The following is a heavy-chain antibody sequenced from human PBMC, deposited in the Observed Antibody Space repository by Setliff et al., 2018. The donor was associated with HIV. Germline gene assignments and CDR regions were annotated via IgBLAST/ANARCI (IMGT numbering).Heavy chain of an antibody. CDR1: GGSFNDQF. CDR2: ISHSGST. D-gene: IGHD2-2*01. V-gene: IGHV4-34*01. CDR3: ARVLPRTGGIVVVLAVHMDV. Sequence: PSETLSLTCAVYGGSFNDQFWTWIRQPPGRGLEWIGEISHSGSTNYNPSLKSRVTVSLDTSKKQFSLRVTSVTAADTAVYYCARVLPRTGGIVVVLAVHMDVWGKGTTVTVSS. J-gene: IGHJ6*03.